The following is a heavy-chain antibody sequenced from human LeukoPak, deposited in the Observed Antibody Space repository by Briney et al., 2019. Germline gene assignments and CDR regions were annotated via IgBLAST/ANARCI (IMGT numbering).Heavy chain of an antibody. Sequence: SETLSLTCTVSGGSISSGSNYWGWIRQPPGKGLEWIWSMYYSGNTYYNPSLKSRVTISVDTSKNQLSLKLSSVTAADTAVYYCATIAPGTHAFDIWGQGTVVSVSS. CDR2: MYYSGNT. CDR1: GGSISSGSNY. V-gene: IGHV4-39*01. J-gene: IGHJ3*02. CDR3: ATIAPGTHAFDI. D-gene: IGHD2-21*01.